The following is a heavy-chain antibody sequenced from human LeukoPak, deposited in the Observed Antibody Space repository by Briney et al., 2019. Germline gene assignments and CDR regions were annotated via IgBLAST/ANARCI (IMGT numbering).Heavy chain of an antibody. V-gene: IGHV1-18*01. CDR1: GYTFTSYG. CDR3: ARDLPYCSGGSRYRYNWFDP. J-gene: IGHJ5*02. Sequence: GASVKVSCKASGYTFTSYGISWVRQAPGQGLEWMGWISAYNGNTNYAQTLQGRVTMTPDTSTSTAYMELRSLRSDDTAVYYCARDLPYCSGGSRYRYNWFDPWGQGTLVTVSS. D-gene: IGHD2-15*01. CDR2: ISAYNGNT.